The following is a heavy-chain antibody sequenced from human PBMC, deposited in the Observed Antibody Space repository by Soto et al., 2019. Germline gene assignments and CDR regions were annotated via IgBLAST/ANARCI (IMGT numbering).Heavy chain of an antibody. D-gene: IGHD3-10*01. CDR2: IMPIIGTA. CDR3: ARDLEFRDGNISPLDY. V-gene: IGHV1-69*01. CDR1: GGTFSSHV. J-gene: IGHJ4*02. Sequence: QVQLVQAGAEVKKPWSSVKVSCKASGGTFSSHVFNWVRQAPGQGLEWMGGIMPIIGTANYAQKFQGRVTITADESTSTAYMELSSLRSEDTAVYYCARDLEFRDGNISPLDYWGQGTLVTVSS.